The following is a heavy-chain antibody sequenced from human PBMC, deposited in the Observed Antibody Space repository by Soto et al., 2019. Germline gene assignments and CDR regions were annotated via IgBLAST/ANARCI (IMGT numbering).Heavy chain of an antibody. CDR1: GFTFSSYG. J-gene: IGHJ2*01. D-gene: IGHD3-10*01. Sequence: QVQLVESGGGVVQPGRSLRLSCAASGFTFSSYGMHWVRQAPGKGLEWVAVISYDGSNKYYADSVKGRFTISRDNSKNTLYLQMNSLRAEDTGVYYCAKDRAGFDLWGRGTLVNVSS. CDR3: AKDRAGFDL. CDR2: ISYDGSNK. V-gene: IGHV3-30*18.